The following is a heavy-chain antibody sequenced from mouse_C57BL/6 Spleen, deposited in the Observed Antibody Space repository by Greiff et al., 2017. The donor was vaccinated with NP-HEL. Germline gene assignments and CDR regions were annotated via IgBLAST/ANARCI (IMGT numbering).Heavy chain of an antibody. V-gene: IGHV5-17*01. D-gene: IGHD1-1*01. J-gene: IGHJ2*01. CDR3: ARGHYYGSSYFDY. CDR2: ISSGSSTI. CDR1: GFTFSDYG. Sequence: EVMLVESGGGLVKPGGSLKLSCAASGFTFSDYGMHWVRQAPEKGLEWVAYISSGSSTIYYADTVKGRFIISRDNAKNTLFLQMTSLRSEDTAMYYCARGHYYGSSYFDYWGQGTTLTVSS.